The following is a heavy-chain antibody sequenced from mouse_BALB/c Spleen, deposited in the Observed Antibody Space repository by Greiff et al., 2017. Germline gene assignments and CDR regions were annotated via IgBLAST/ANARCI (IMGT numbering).Heavy chain of an antibody. V-gene: IGHV5-6-2*01. CDR2: INSNGGST. CDR3: ARHPIYYDYDNAMDY. CDR1: GFTYSSYY. J-gene: IGHJ4*01. D-gene: IGHD2-4*01. Sequence: EVKLVESGGGLVKLGGSLKLSCAASGFTYSSYYMSWVRQTPEKRLELVAAINSNGGSTYYPDTVKGRFTISRDNAKNTLYLQMSSLKSEDTALYYCARHPIYYDYDNAMDYWGQGTSVTVSS.